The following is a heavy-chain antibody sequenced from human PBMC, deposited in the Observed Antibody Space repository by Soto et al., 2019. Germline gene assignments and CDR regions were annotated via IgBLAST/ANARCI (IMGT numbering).Heavy chain of an antibody. CDR3: ARSQGGSSSLDIYYYYYYGMDV. J-gene: IGHJ6*02. D-gene: IGHD2-15*01. Sequence: QVQLVQSGAEVKKPGSSVKVSCKAPGGTFSTYAISCVRQAPGQGLKWMGGVIPIFGTPKYAQKFQGRVTITADESTSTGYMELRSLRSEDTAVYYCARSQGGSSSLDIYYYYYYGMDVWGQGTTVTLSS. CDR1: GGTFSTYA. V-gene: IGHV1-69*01. CDR2: VIPIFGTP.